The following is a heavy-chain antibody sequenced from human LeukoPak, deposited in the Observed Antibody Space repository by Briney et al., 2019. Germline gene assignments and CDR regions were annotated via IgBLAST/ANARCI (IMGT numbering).Heavy chain of an antibody. D-gene: IGHD1-26*01. CDR2: INTDGSST. CDR3: AKDQLLGGSYTFDY. V-gene: IGHV3-74*01. Sequence: PGGSLRLSCAASGFTFSSYWMHWVRQAPGKGLVWVSSINTDGSSTTYADSVKGRFTISRDNAKNTLYLQMNSLRAEDTAVYYCAKDQLLGGSYTFDYWGRGTLVTVSS. CDR1: GFTFSSYW. J-gene: IGHJ4*02.